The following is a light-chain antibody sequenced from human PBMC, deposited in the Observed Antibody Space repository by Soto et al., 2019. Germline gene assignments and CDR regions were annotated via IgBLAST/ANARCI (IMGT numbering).Light chain of an antibody. Sequence: EIVMTQSPATLSVSPGERATLSCGASQSVSSDLAWYHQKPGQAPRLLIYGASTRATGIPARFSGSGSGTEFTLTINSLQSEDFAVYYCQQYNNWPRTFGQGTKVDNK. CDR2: GAS. J-gene: IGKJ1*01. CDR1: QSVSSD. CDR3: QQYNNWPRT. V-gene: IGKV3-15*01.